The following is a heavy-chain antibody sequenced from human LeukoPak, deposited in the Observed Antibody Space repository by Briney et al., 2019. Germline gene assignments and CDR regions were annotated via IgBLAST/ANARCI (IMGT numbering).Heavy chain of an antibody. V-gene: IGHV1-2*04. CDR2: INPNSGGT. CDR1: GYTFTGYY. J-gene: IGHJ3*02. D-gene: IGHD1-20*01. Sequence: GASVKVSCKASGYTFTGYYMHWVRQAPGQGLEWMGWINPNSGGTNYAQKFQGWVTMTRDTSISTAYMELSRLRSDDTAVYYCARRITYGYLNAFDIWGQGTMVTVSS. CDR3: ARRITYGYLNAFDI.